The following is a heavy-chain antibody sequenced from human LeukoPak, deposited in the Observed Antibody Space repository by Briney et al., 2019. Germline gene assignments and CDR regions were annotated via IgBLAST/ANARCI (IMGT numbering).Heavy chain of an antibody. CDR3: ARDGDNSSGSQYAFDI. V-gene: IGHV4-59*01. D-gene: IGHD3-22*01. J-gene: IGHJ3*02. CDR2: IYYSGST. CDR1: GGSMNNFY. Sequence: PSETLSLTCTVSGGSMNNFYWSWIRQPPGKGLEWIGYIYYSGSTNYNPSLKSRVTILLDTSKNQFSLKLTSVTAADTAVYYCARDGDNSSGSQYAFDIWGQGTMVTVSS.